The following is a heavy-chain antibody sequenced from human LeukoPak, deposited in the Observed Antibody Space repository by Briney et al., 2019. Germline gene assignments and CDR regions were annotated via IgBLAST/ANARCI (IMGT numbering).Heavy chain of an antibody. V-gene: IGHV3-30*18. D-gene: IGHD3-22*01. CDR3: AKGYYYDSSGYYFLYYFDY. Sequence: GRSLRLSCAASGFTFSSYGVHWVRQAPGKGLEWVAVISYDGSNKYYADSVKGRFTISRDNSKNTLYLQMNSLRAEDTAVYYCAKGYYYDSSGYYFLYYFDYWGQGTLVTVSS. CDR2: ISYDGSNK. CDR1: GFTFSSYG. J-gene: IGHJ4*02.